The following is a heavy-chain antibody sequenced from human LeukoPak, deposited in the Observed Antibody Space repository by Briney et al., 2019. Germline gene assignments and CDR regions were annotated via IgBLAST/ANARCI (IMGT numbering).Heavy chain of an antibody. D-gene: IGHD2-2*01. Sequence: GRSLRLSCAASGFTFSSYAMHWVRQAPGKGLEWVAVISYDGSDKHYADSVKGRFTISRDNSKNTMYLQMNSLRGEDTAVYYCAAYCSSTICHGEWGQGALVTVSS. J-gene: IGHJ4*02. CDR1: GFTFSSYA. V-gene: IGHV3-30-3*01. CDR3: AAYCSSTICHGE. CDR2: ISYDGSDK.